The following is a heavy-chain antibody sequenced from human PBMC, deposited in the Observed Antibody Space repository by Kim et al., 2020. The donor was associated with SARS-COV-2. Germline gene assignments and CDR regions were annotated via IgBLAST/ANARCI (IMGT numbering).Heavy chain of an antibody. D-gene: IGHD3-10*01. CDR3: ARNSYITMVRGNDAFDI. V-gene: IGHV3-11*06. Sequence: KGRFTITRDNAKNSLYLQMNSLRAEDTAVYYCARNSYITMVRGNDAFDIWGQGTMVTVSS. J-gene: IGHJ3*02.